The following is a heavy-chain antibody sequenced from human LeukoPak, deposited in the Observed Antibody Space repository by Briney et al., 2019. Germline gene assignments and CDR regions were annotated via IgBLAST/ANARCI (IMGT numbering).Heavy chain of an antibody. V-gene: IGHV3-21*01. CDR2: ISSSSSYI. D-gene: IGHD2-21*02. CDR1: GFTFNNYA. J-gene: IGHJ6*02. Sequence: GGSLRLSCAASGFTFNNYAMRWVRQAPGKGLEWVSSISSSSSYIYYADSVKGRFTISRDNAKNSLYLQMNSLSAEDTAVYYCARDLRVTHYYYGMDVWGQGTTVTVSS. CDR3: ARDLRVTHYYYGMDV.